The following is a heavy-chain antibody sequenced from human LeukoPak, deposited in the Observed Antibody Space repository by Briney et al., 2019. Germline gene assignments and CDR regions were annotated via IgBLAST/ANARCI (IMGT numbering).Heavy chain of an antibody. V-gene: IGHV4-31*03. CDR2: IYYSGST. J-gene: IGHJ3*02. CDR3: ARGHYYDSSGYYHDAFDI. CDR1: GGSISSGGYY. D-gene: IGHD3-22*01. Sequence: PSETLSLTCTVSGGSISSGGYYWSWIRQHPGKGLEWIGYIYYSGSTYYNPSLKSRVTISVDTSKNQFSLKLSSVTAADTAVYYCARGHYYDSSGYYHDAFDIWGQGTMVTVSS.